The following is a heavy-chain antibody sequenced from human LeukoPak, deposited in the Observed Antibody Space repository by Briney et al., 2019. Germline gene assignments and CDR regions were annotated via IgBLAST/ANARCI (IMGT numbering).Heavy chain of an antibody. CDR3: ARDKRYSSGWSIDY. J-gene: IGHJ4*02. CDR2: IRQDGGDK. CDR1: GFTFSSYG. V-gene: IGHV3-7*01. Sequence: GGSLRLSCAASGFTFSSYGMHWVRQAPGKGLEWVANIRQDGGDKYCVDSVKGRFTISRDNAKNSLYLQMNSLRADDTAVYYCARDKRYSSGWSIDYWGQGTLVTVSS. D-gene: IGHD6-19*01.